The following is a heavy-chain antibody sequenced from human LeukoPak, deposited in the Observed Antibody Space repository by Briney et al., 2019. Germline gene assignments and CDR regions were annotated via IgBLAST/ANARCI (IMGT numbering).Heavy chain of an antibody. V-gene: IGHV1-2*02. CDR1: GYTFTSYG. D-gene: IGHD3-3*01. CDR3: ARDPSYYDFWSGYQHTFDY. J-gene: IGHJ4*02. CDR2: INPNSGGT. Sequence: GASVKVSCKASGYTFTSYGISWVRQAPGQGLEWMGWINPNSGGTNYAQKFQGRVTMTRDTSISTAYMELSRLRSDDTAVYYCARDPSYYDFWSGYQHTFDYWGQGTLVTVSS.